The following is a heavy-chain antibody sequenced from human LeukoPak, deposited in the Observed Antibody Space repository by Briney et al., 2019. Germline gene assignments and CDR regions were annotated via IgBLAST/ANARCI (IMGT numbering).Heavy chain of an antibody. J-gene: IGHJ5*02. CDR2: VYYSGST. V-gene: IGHV4-39*07. D-gene: IGHD3-10*01. CDR3: ARSGEYNTIRGNWFDP. CDR1: GGSITTTSYF. Sequence: PSETLSLTCTVSGGSITTTSYFWAWIRQPPGGGLEWIGSVYYSGSTYYNPSLKSRVTMSVDTSKNQFSLKLSSLTAADTAVYYCARSGEYNTIRGNWFDPWGQGTLVTVSS.